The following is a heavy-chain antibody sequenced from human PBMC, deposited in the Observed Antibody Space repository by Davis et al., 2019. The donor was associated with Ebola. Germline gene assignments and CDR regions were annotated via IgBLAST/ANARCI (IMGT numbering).Heavy chain of an antibody. J-gene: IGHJ4*02. CDR3: ARNNRNNGYYFDY. CDR2: IYHAGST. V-gene: IGHV4-30-2*06. D-gene: IGHD1/OR15-1a*01. CDR1: GGSTSRGGYS. Sequence: SETLSPTCALSGGSTSRGGYSWSWIRQSPGKGLEWIGYIYHAGSTYYNPSLESRVTISVDKSNNQFSLKMNSVTAANTAMYYGARNNRNNGYYFDYWGQGTLVTVSS.